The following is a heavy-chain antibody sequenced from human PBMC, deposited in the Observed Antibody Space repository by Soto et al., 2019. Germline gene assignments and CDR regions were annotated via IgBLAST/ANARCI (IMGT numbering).Heavy chain of an antibody. V-gene: IGHV3-30*03. CDR2: ISDDGSNI. Sequence: GGSLRLSCAASGFSFSTHVMHWVRQAPGKGLEWVAFISDDGSNIYYEDSVKGRFTISRDNSKNTLYLQMNSLRVEDTAVYYCARPGRDFWSGRNYFGYWDQGTLVTVSS. CDR1: GFSFSTHV. D-gene: IGHD3-3*01. CDR3: ARPGRDFWSGRNYFGY. J-gene: IGHJ4*02.